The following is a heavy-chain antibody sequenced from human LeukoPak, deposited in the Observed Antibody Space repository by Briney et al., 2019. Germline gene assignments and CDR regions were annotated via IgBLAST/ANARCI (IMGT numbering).Heavy chain of an antibody. CDR3: ARAANGEENRRAYRVRGTTTYYYYGMDF. CDR1: GGSFSSYS. V-gene: IGHV1-69*04. J-gene: IGHJ6*02. CDR2: VIPIIDVA. D-gene: IGHD1-1*01. Sequence: GASVKVSCKASGGSFSSYSISWVRQAPGQGLEWMGRVIPIIDVANYAQEFQGRVTISADKVTSTSYMELSGLTSEDTAVYYCARAANGEENRRAYRVRGTTTYYYYGMDFWGQGTTVTVSS.